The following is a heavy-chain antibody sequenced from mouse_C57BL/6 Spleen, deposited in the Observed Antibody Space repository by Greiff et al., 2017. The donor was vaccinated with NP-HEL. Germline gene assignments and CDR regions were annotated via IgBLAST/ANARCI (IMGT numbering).Heavy chain of an antibody. V-gene: IGHV1-81*01. CDR3: AREDGYDVGYYAMDY. CDR1: GYTFTSYG. J-gene: IGHJ4*01. Sequence: QVQLQQSGAELARPGASVKLSCKASGYTFTSYGISWVKQRTGQGLEWIGEIYPRSGNTYYNEKFKGKATLTADKSSSTAYMELRSLTSEDSAVYFCAREDGYDVGYYAMDYWGQGTSVTVSS. D-gene: IGHD2-2*01. CDR2: IYPRSGNT.